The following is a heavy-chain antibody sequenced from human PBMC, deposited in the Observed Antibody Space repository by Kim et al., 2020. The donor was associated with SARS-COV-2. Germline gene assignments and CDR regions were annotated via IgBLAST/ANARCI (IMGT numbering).Heavy chain of an antibody. D-gene: IGHD3-22*01. Sequence: GGSLRLSCAASGFTFSSYEMNWVRQAPGKGLEWVSYISSSGSTIFYADSVKGRFTISRDNAKNSLYLQMNSLRAEDTAVYYCARTPGITMILVIIDYNYGMDVWGQGTTVTVYS. J-gene: IGHJ6*02. V-gene: IGHV3-48*03. CDR1: GFTFSSYE. CDR3: ARTPGITMILVIIDYNYGMDV. CDR2: ISSSGSTI.